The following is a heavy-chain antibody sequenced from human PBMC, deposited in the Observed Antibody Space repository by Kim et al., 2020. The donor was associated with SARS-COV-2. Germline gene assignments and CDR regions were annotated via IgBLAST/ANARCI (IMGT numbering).Heavy chain of an antibody. Sequence: TDDAQNFQGRVTMTADTSTSTAYMELRSLKSDDTAVYYCARDGDAYGDFVSWGQGTLVTVSS. J-gene: IGHJ5*02. D-gene: IGHD4-17*01. V-gene: IGHV1-18*01. CDR3: ARDGDAYGDFVS. CDR2: T.